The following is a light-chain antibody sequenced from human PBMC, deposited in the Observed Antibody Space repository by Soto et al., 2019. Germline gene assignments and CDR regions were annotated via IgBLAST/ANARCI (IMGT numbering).Light chain of an antibody. Sequence: EIVLTQSPATLSLSPGERATLSCRASQSLNSYLAWFQQKPGQAPRLLIYDASNRATDIPARLSGSGSGTDFTLTISRLEPADFAVYYCQQRRDWPLTFGGGTKVEIK. CDR1: QSLNSY. CDR3: QQRRDWPLT. CDR2: DAS. V-gene: IGKV3-11*01. J-gene: IGKJ4*01.